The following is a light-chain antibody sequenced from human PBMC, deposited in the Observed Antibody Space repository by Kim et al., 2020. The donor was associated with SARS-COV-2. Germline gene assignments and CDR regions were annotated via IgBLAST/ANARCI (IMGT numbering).Light chain of an antibody. J-gene: IGLJ3*02. V-gene: IGLV2-14*03. CDR2: GVS. Sequence: QSLTISGTRSHSDVGGFDYVSWYQQHPVKEPKVMIYGVSKRPSGVYNRFSGSKSGNTASLTISGLQAEDEADYYCSSYTTSNTWVFGGGTQLTVL. CDR3: SSYTTSNTWV. CDR1: HSDVGGFDY.